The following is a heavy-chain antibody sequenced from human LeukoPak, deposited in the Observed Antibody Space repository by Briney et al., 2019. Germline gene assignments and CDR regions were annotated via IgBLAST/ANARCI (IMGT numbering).Heavy chain of an antibody. V-gene: IGHV3-74*01. CDR1: GFSFSRYW. CDR3: ATGHYYDSSGYYPLPDAFDI. D-gene: IGHD3-22*01. CDR2: MNSDGSST. J-gene: IGHJ3*02. Sequence: GGSLRLSCAASGFSFSRYWMHWVRQAPGKGLVWVSRMNSDGSSTNYADSVKGRFTISRDNAKNILYLQMNSLRAEDTAVYHGATGHYYDSSGYYPLPDAFDIWGQGTMVTVSS.